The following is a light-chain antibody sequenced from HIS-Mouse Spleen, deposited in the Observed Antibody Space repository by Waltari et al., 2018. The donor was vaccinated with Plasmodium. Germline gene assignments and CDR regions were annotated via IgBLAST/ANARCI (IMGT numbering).Light chain of an antibody. CDR1: KLGDNY. J-gene: IGLJ2*01. CDR2: QDS. Sequence: SYELTQPPSVSVSPGQTASITCSGDKLGDNYACWYQQKPGPSPVLVIYQDSKRPSGIPERFSGSNSGNTATLTISGTQAMDEADYYCQAWDSSTAWVFGGGTKLTVL. V-gene: IGLV3-1*01. CDR3: QAWDSSTAWV.